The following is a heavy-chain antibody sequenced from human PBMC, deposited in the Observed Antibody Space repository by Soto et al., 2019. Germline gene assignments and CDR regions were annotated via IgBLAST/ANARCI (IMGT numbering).Heavy chain of an antibody. Sequence: VGSLRLSGAASGLTFSDYSMSWLRQAPGKGLEWVSHIRSSGRTIYYADSVKGRFTISRDNAKNSLYLQMNSLRAEDTAVYYCARVGPPSDYWGQGTLVTVSS. CDR3: ARVGPPSDY. J-gene: IGHJ4*02. V-gene: IGHV3-11*01. CDR1: GLTFSDYS. CDR2: IRSSGRTI.